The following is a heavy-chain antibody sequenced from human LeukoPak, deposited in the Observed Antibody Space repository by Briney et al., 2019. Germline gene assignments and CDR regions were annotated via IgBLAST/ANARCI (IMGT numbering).Heavy chain of an antibody. CDR2: IIGSGRDT. CDR1: GFTFSSYA. J-gene: IGHJ5*01. V-gene: IGHV3-23*01. D-gene: IGHD6-13*01. CDR3: ARAYSSSWYDF. Sequence: TGGSLRLSCAASGFTFSSYAMNWVRQAPGKRLEWVSSIIGSGRDTYYADSVKGRITISRDNSKNTLYLRMNSLRAEDTALYYCARAYSSSWYDFWGQGTLVTVSS.